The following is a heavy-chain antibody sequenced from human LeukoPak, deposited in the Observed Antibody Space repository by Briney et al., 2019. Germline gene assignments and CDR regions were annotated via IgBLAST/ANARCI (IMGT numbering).Heavy chain of an antibody. Sequence: GGSLRLSCAASGFTFSSYEMNWVRQAPGKGLEWVSYISSSGSTIYYADSVKGRFTISRDNAKNSLYLQMNSLRAEDTAVYCCASIPGIAMAVDYWGQGTLVTVSS. J-gene: IGHJ4*02. CDR3: ASIPGIAMAVDY. CDR2: ISSSGSTI. D-gene: IGHD6-19*01. V-gene: IGHV3-48*03. CDR1: GFTFSSYE.